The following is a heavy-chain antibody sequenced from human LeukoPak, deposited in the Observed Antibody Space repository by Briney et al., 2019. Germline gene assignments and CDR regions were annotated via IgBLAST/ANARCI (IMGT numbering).Heavy chain of an antibody. CDR1: GGSVSSDDYY. CDR2: IYHSGTT. Sequence: SETLSLTCTVSGGSVSSDDYYWSWLRQPPGKGLEWIGYIYHSGTTYYNPSLKSRVTISVDTSKNQFSLKLSSVTAADTAEYYCARVLASDSDYYYYGMDVWGQGTTVTVSS. D-gene: IGHD2-15*01. V-gene: IGHV4-61*08. CDR3: ARVLASDSDYYYYGMDV. J-gene: IGHJ6*02.